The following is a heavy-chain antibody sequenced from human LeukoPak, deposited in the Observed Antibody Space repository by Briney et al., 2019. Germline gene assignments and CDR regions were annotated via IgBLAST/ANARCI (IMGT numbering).Heavy chain of an antibody. CDR2: INSDGSST. J-gene: IGHJ5*02. CDR3: ARGEVPPFDP. Sequence: GGSLRLSCAASGFTFSSDWMHWVRQGPGKGLVWVSRINSDGSSTNYADSVKGRFTISRDNAKNTLYLQMNSLTAEDTAVYYCARGEVPPFDPWGQETLVTVSS. V-gene: IGHV3-74*01. CDR1: GFTFSSDW.